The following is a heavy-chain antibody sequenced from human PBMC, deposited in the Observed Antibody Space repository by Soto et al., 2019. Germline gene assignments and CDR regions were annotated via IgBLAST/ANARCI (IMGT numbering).Heavy chain of an antibody. D-gene: IGHD4-17*01. CDR1: GGSISSSSYY. V-gene: IGHV4-39*01. J-gene: IGHJ4*02. CDR2: IYYSGST. CDR3: ARQYGLYYFDY. Sequence: SETLSLTCTVSGGSISSSSYYWGWIRQPPGKGLEWIGSIYYSGSTYYNPSLKSRVTISVDTSKNQFSLKLSSVTAADTAVYYCARQYGLYYFDYWGQGTLVTVSS.